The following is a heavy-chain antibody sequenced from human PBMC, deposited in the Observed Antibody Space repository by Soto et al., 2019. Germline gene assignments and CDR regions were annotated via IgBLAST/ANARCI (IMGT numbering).Heavy chain of an antibody. V-gene: IGHV4-31*11. CDR2: IYYSGST. D-gene: IGHD2-15*01. CDR3: ARGVVVLANRLDP. Sequence: PSETLSLTCAVYGGSFSGYYWSWIRQHPGKGLEWIGYIYYSGSTYYNPSLKSRVTISVDTSKNQFSLKLSSVTAADTAVYYCARGVVVLANRLDPWGQGTLVTVSS. CDR1: GGSFSGYY. J-gene: IGHJ5*02.